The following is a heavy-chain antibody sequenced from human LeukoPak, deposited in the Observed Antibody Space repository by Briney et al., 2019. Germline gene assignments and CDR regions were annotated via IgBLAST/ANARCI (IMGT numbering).Heavy chain of an antibody. CDR1: GYSFTTYR. V-gene: IGHV5-51*01. Sequence: GESLKISCKGSGYSFTTYRIGWVRQMPGKGLEWMGVVSPGDSDTRYSPSFQGQVTISADKSISTAYLQWSSLKASDTAMYYCARHLDDSSGYYYRTMYYFDYWGQGTLVTVSS. CDR2: VSPGDSDT. CDR3: ARHLDDSSGYYYRTMYYFDY. J-gene: IGHJ4*02. D-gene: IGHD3-22*01.